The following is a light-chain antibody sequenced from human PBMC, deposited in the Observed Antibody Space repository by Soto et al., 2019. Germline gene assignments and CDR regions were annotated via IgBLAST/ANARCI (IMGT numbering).Light chain of an antibody. CDR3: QSYNDWPLT. V-gene: IGKV3-15*01. CDR2: DAS. CDR1: HRVNTY. Sequence: EILMTQSPATLSVSPGERATLSCRASHRVNTYLAWYQQRPGQAPRLLIYDASTRATGIPARFSGSGSGTEFTLTISSLQSEDFAVYFCQSYNDWPLTFGGGTKVDIK. J-gene: IGKJ4*01.